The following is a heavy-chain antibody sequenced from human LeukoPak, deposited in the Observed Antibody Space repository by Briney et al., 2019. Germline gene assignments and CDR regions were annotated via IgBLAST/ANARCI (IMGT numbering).Heavy chain of an antibody. D-gene: IGHD6-13*01. CDR2: ISAGGGST. CDR3: AKDAAGPEY. Sequence: GGSLRLSCAASGLTFSDYSMTWVRQAPGKGLFWVSGISAGGGSTYYADSVKGRFTISRDNSRNTLHLQMNSLRAEDTAVYHCAKDAAGPEYWGQGTLVTVSS. V-gene: IGHV3-23*01. CDR1: GLTFSDYS. J-gene: IGHJ4*02.